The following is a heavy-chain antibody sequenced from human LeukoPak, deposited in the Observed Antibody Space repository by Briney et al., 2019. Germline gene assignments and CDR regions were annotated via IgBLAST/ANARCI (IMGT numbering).Heavy chain of an antibody. J-gene: IGHJ3*02. V-gene: IGHV3-48*03. D-gene: IGHD4-17*01. Sequence: GGSLRLSCAVSGFTFSSYEMNWVRQAPGKGLEWVSYISSSGSTIYYADSVKGRFTISRDNAKNSLYLQMNSLRAEDTAVYYCARDALDYGDYGWDAFDIWGQGTMVTVSS. CDR3: ARDALDYGDYGWDAFDI. CDR1: GFTFSSYE. CDR2: ISSSGSTI.